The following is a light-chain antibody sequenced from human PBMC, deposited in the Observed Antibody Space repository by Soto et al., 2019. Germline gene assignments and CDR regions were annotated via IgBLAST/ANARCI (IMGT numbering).Light chain of an antibody. V-gene: IGKV3-15*01. CDR2: GAS. CDR1: ETIRSK. CDR3: QQYKDWPPWT. J-gene: IGKJ1*01. Sequence: EIVMTQSPATLSVSPGERATLSCRSSETIRSKLAWYQQKPGQAPRLLIYGASTRATGIPDRFSGGGSGTEFTLTISSLQSEDFAVYFCQQYKDWPPWTFGQGTK.